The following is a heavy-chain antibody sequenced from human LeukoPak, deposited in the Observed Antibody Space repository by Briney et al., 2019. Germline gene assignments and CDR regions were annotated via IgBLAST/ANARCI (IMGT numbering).Heavy chain of an antibody. CDR3: AKGGVAVAGIGY. D-gene: IGHD6-19*01. CDR2: IRYDGSNK. Sequence: GGSLRLSCAASGFTFSSYGMHWVRQAPGKGLEWVAFIRYDGSNKYYADSVKGRFTISRDNSKNTLYLQMNSLRAEDTAVYYCAKGGVAVAGIGYCGQGTLVTVSS. V-gene: IGHV3-30*02. CDR1: GFTFSSYG. J-gene: IGHJ4*02.